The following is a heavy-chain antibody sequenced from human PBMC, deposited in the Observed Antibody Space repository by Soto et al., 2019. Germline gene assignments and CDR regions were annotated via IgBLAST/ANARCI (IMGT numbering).Heavy chain of an antibody. D-gene: IGHD3-9*01. CDR2: IYYSGST. J-gene: IGHJ6*02. CDR1: GGSISSSSYY. Sequence: SETLSLTCTVSGGSISSSSYYWGWIRQPPGKGLEWIGSIYYSGSTYYNPSLKSRVTISVDTSKNQFSLKLSSVTAADTAVYYCARLGGYFDWLLPLNYYGMDVWGQGTTVTVSS. V-gene: IGHV4-39*01. CDR3: ARLGGYFDWLLPLNYYGMDV.